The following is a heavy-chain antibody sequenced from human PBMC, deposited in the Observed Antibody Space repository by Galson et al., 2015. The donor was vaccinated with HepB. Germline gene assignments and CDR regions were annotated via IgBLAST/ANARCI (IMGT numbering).Heavy chain of an antibody. CDR3: ARELAYYYGSGSSNLYHYYGMDV. D-gene: IGHD3-10*01. J-gene: IGHJ6*02. V-gene: IGHV4-34*01. CDR2: INHSGST. CDR1: GGSFSGYY. Sequence: ETLSLTCAVYGGSFSGYYWSWIRQPPGKGLEWIGEINHSGSTNYNPSLKSRVTISVDTSKNQFSLKLSSVTAADTAVYYCARELAYYYGSGSSNLYHYYGMDVWGQGTTVTVSS.